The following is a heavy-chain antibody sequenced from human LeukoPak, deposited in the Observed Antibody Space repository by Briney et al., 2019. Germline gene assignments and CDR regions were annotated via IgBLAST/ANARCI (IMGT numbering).Heavy chain of an antibody. CDR1: GGSISSYY. CDR3: ARTFGELSLDMDV. J-gene: IGHJ6*03. Sequence: PSETLSLTCTVSGGSISSYYWSWIRQPPGKGLEWIGYIYYSGSTNYNPSLKSRVTISVDTSKNRFSLKLSSVTAADTAVYYCARTFGELSLDMDVWGKGTTVTVSS. V-gene: IGHV4-59*01. D-gene: IGHD3-10*01. CDR2: IYYSGST.